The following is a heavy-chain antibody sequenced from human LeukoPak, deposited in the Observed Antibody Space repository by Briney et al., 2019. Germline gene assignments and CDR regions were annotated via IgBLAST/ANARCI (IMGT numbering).Heavy chain of an antibody. Sequence: SETLSLTCTVSGGSISSYYWSWIRQPPGKGLEYIGYIYYSEYTNYNPSLKSRVTISVDTSKNQFSLKLSSVTAADTAVYYCARETSQKGAHYMDVWGKGTTVTISS. CDR2: IYYSEYT. D-gene: IGHD3-16*01. V-gene: IGHV4-59*01. CDR1: GGSISSYY. J-gene: IGHJ6*03. CDR3: ARETSQKGAHYMDV.